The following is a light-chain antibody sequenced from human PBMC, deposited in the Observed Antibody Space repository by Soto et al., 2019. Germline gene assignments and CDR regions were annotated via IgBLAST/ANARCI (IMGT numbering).Light chain of an antibody. CDR3: QQYNNWPFS. J-gene: IGKJ5*01. CDR1: QNISRS. Sequence: EIVMTQSPVTLPVSPGERATLSCRASQNISRSLAWYQQKPGQGPSLLIYGTSTRAGGVPARFSATGSETDFTLTISGLQSEDSAVYFCQQYNNWPFSFGQGTRLEIK. V-gene: IGKV3-15*01. CDR2: GTS.